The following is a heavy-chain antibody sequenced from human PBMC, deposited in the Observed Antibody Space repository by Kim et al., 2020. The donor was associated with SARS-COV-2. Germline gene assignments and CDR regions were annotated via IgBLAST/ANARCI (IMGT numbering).Heavy chain of an antibody. V-gene: IGHV1-3*01. CDR3: ARVGWELLEYYFDY. D-gene: IGHD1-26*01. J-gene: IGHJ4*02. Sequence: SQKFQGRVTITRDTSASTAYMELSSLRSEDTAVYYCARVGWELLEYYFDYWGQGTLVTVSS.